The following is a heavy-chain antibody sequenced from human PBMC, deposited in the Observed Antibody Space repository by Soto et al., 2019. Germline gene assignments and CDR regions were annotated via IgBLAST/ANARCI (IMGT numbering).Heavy chain of an antibody. CDR1: GFTFSSYA. V-gene: IGHV3-23*01. J-gene: IGHJ6*02. CDR3: AKDSVVVPAAPKRDYYYYGMDV. D-gene: IGHD2-2*01. CDR2: ISGSGGST. Sequence: GGSLRLSCAASGFTFSSYAMSWVRQAPGKGLEWVSAISGSGGSTYYADSVKGRFTISRDNSKNTLYLQMNSLRAEDTAVYYCAKDSVVVPAAPKRDYYYYGMDVWGQGPKVTVSS.